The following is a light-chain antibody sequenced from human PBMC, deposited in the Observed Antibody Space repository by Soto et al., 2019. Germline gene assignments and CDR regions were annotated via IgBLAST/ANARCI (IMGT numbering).Light chain of an antibody. J-gene: IGLJ3*02. CDR1: SRDVGGYDF. Sequence: QSALTQPRSVSGSPGQSVTISCTGTSRDVGGYDFVSWYQKHPGKALKLMIYDVTKRPSGVPDRFSGSKSGSSASLTISGLQAEDEADYYCCSYAGSYSLEVFGGGTQLTVL. CDR2: DVT. V-gene: IGLV2-11*01. CDR3: CSYAGSYSLEV.